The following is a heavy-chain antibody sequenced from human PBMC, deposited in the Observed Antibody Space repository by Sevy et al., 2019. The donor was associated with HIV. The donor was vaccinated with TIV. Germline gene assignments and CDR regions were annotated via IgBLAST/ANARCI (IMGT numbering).Heavy chain of an antibody. Sequence: GGSLRLSCAASGFTFSSYGMHWVRQAPGKGLEWVAFIRYDGSNKYYADSVKGRFTISRDNSKNTLYLQMNSLGAEDTAVYYCAKDSSVYYDSSGYFDYWGQGTLVTVSS. J-gene: IGHJ4*02. CDR1: GFTFSSYG. CDR2: IRYDGSNK. D-gene: IGHD3-22*01. V-gene: IGHV3-30*02. CDR3: AKDSSVYYDSSGYFDY.